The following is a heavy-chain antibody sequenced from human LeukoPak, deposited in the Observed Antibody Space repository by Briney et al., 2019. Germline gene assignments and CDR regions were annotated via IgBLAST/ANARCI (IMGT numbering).Heavy chain of an antibody. CDR1: GYTFTIYG. J-gene: IGHJ4*02. V-gene: IGHV1-18*01. CDR2: ISAYNGNT. D-gene: IGHD5-12*01. CDR3: ARDSIVATIHYFDY. Sequence: ASVKVSCKASGYTFTIYGISWVRQAPGQGLEWMGWISAYNGNTNYAQKLQGRVTMTTDTSTSTAYMELRSLRSDDTAVYYCARDSIVATIHYFDYWGQGTLVTVSS.